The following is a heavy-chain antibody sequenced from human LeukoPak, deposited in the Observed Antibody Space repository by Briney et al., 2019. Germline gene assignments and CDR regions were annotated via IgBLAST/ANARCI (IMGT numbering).Heavy chain of an antibody. J-gene: IGHJ6*03. V-gene: IGHV4-39*02. CDR2: ISHSGST. Sequence: SETLSPTCTVSGGSTTNNNHYWAWIRQPPGKGLEWIGVISHSGSTYSNPSLKSRVTMSVDMSNSHFSLRLSSVTAADTAVYFCARRGYSFGYSSRPEYYYYMDVWGKGTTVTVSS. CDR1: GGSTTNNNHY. CDR3: ARRGYSFGYSSRPEYYYYMDV. D-gene: IGHD5-18*01.